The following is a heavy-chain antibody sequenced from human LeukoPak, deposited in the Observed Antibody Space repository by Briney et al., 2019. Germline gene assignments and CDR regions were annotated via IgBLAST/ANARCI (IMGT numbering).Heavy chain of an antibody. CDR1: GFTFDDYA. J-gene: IGHJ4*02. V-gene: IGHV3-30*18. Sequence: GGSLRLSCAASGFTFDDYAMHWVRQAPGKGLEWVAVISYDGSNKYYADSVKGRFTISRDNSKNTLYLQMNSLRAEDTAVYYCAKVYYDSSGYYYDYWGQGTLVTVSS. CDR3: AKVYYDSSGYYYDY. CDR2: ISYDGSNK. D-gene: IGHD3-22*01.